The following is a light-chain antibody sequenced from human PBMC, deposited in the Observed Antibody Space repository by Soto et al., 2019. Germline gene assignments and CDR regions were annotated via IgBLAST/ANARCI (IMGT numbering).Light chain of an antibody. CDR2: SDN. CDR3: AAWNDGPNALYV. CDR1: SSNFGAGFD. Sequence: QSVLTQPPSVSGAPGQWVTISCTGSSSNFGAGFDVHWYQQLPGTAPKLLIYSDNQRPSGVPDRFSGSKSGTSASLAISGLRSEDEADYYCAAWNDGPNALYVFGTGTKVTVL. V-gene: IGLV1-40*01. J-gene: IGLJ1*01.